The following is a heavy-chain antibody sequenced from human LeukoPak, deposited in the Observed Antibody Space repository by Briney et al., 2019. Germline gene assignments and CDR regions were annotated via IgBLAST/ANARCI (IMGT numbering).Heavy chain of an antibody. J-gene: IGHJ5*02. V-gene: IGHV4-59*08. CDR2: IYYSGST. D-gene: IGHD6-13*01. CDR3: ARRAAAAGWGDNWFDP. Sequence: SETLSLTCTVSGGSISSYYWSWIRQPPGKGLEWIGYIYYSGSTNYNPSLKSRVTISVDTSKNQFSLKLSSVTAADTAVYYCARRAAAAGWGDNWFDPWGQGTLVTVSS. CDR1: GGSISSYY.